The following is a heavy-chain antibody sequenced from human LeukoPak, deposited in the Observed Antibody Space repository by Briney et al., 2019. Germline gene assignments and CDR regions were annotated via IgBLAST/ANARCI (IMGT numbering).Heavy chain of an antibody. J-gene: IGHJ3*02. CDR2: INHSGST. CDR1: GGSFSGYY. D-gene: IGHD6-13*01. V-gene: IGHV4-34*01. Sequence: PSETLSLTCAVYGGSFSGYYWSWIRQPPGKGLEWIGEINHSGSTNYNPSLKSRVTISVDTSKNQFSLKLSSVTAADTAVYYCARDQPQKVDIYQIAAQGFNAFDIWGQGTMVTVSS. CDR3: ARDQPQKVDIYQIAAQGFNAFDI.